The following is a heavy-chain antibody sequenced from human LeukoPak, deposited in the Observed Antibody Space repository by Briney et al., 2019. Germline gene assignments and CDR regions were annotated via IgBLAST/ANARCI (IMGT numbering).Heavy chain of an antibody. V-gene: IGHV3-74*01. CDR1: GFTFSGFW. CDR2: LHSDGSNT. Sequence: GGSLRLSCAASGFTFSGFWMHWVRQAPGKGQVWISRLHSDGSNTDYADSVKGRFTISRDNAKNTLYLQMNSLSAGDTAVYYCARDSGGYPGHFDYWGQGTLVTVSS. J-gene: IGHJ4*02. D-gene: IGHD1-26*01. CDR3: ARDSGGYPGHFDY.